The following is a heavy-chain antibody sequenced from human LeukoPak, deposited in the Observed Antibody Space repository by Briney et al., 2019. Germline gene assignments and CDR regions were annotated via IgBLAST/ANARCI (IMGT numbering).Heavy chain of an antibody. Sequence: GGSLRLSCTASGFTFSNAWMNWVRQAPGKGLEWVGRIKSKTDGGTTDYAAPVKGRFTISRDDSKNTLYLQMNSLKTEDTAVYYCTTDQVGSSWPYYFDYWGQGTLVTVSS. CDR3: TTDQVGSSWPYYFDY. V-gene: IGHV3-15*01. D-gene: IGHD6-13*01. CDR2: IKSKTDGGTT. CDR1: GFTFSNAW. J-gene: IGHJ4*02.